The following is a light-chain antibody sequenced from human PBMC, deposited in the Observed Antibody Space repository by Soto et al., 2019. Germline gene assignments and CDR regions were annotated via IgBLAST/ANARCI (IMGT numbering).Light chain of an antibody. J-gene: IGKJ1*01. Sequence: DIQMTQSPSTLSASVGVRVTITCRASQSISSWLAWYQQKPGKAPKLLIYKASSLESGVPSRFSGGGSGTEFTLTISSLQPDDFATYYCQQYHIYSWTFGQGTKVDIK. CDR3: QQYHIYSWT. V-gene: IGKV1-5*03. CDR2: KAS. CDR1: QSISSW.